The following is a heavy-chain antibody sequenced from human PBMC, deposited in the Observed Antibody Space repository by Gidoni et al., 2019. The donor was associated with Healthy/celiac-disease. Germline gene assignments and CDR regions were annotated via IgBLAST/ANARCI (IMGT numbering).Heavy chain of an antibody. CDR3: AKEDDRSLYYFDY. D-gene: IGHD3-22*01. CDR1: GFTFSSYG. V-gene: IGHV3-30*18. Sequence: QVQLVESGGGVVQPGWSLRLSCAAPGFTFSSYGMHWVRQAPGKGLEWVAVISYDGSNKYYADSVKGRFTISRDNSKNTLYLQMNSLRAEDTAVYYCAKEDDRSLYYFDYWGQGTLVTVSS. J-gene: IGHJ4*02. CDR2: ISYDGSNK.